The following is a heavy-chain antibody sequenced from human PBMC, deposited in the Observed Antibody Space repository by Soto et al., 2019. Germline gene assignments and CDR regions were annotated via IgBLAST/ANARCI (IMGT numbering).Heavy chain of an antibody. Sequence: SETLSLTCAVYGGPFSGYFWTWIRQPPGKGLEWIGEINHFGSTDYNPSLKSRVTISLDTAKNQISLKLSSVTAADTAVYLCAGWAGWDLLLNTHCFDYWGQGTLVTVSS. V-gene: IGHV4-34*01. CDR2: INHFGST. D-gene: IGHD1-26*01. CDR1: GGPFSGYF. CDR3: AGWAGWDLLLNTHCFDY. J-gene: IGHJ4*02.